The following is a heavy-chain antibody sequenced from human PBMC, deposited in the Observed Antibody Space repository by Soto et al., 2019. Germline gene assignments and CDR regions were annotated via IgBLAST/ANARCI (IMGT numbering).Heavy chain of an antibody. D-gene: IGHD7-27*01. CDR3: AHTLDWGEGRFDY. Sequence: QITLKESGPTLVKPTQTLTLTCSFSGFSLSSVGVGVGWIRQPPGKALEWLALIYWDDDKRYSPSLKSRLTIPKDTSKNQVVLTMTNPDPVDTATYYCAHTLDWGEGRFDYWGQGTLVTVSS. J-gene: IGHJ4*02. CDR1: GFSLSSVGVG. V-gene: IGHV2-5*02. CDR2: IYWDDDK.